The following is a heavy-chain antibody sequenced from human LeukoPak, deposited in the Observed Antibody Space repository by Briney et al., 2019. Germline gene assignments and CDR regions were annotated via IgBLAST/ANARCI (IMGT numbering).Heavy chain of an antibody. Sequence: EASVKVSCKASGYTFTGYYMHWVRQAPGQGLEWMGWINPNSGGTNYAQKFQGWVTMTRDTSISTAYMELSRLRSDDTAVYYCAREDTAMVKGVRGRAFDIWGQGTMVTVSS. V-gene: IGHV1-2*04. CDR1: GYTFTGYY. CDR2: INPNSGGT. D-gene: IGHD5-18*01. J-gene: IGHJ3*02. CDR3: AREDTAMVKGVRGRAFDI.